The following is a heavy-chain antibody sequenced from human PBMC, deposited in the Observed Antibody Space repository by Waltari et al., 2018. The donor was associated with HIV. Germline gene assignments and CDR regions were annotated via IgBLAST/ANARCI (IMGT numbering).Heavy chain of an antibody. CDR1: GYSISSGYY. Sequence: QVQLQESGPGLVKPSETLSLTCAVSGYSISSGYYWGWIRQPPGKGLEWIGSIYHSGSTYYNPSLKSRVTISVDMSKNQFSLKLSSVTAADTAVYYCARGGSGIALFDYWGQGTLVTVSS. V-gene: IGHV4-38-2*01. D-gene: IGHD2-15*01. J-gene: IGHJ4*02. CDR3: ARGGSGIALFDY. CDR2: IYHSGST.